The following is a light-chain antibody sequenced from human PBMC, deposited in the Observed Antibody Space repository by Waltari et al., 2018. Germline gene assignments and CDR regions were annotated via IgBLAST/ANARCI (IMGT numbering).Light chain of an antibody. V-gene: IGLV2-14*03. CDR2: DVS. J-gene: IGLJ2*01. CDR1: CGASGAINY. Sequence: SALTQPASVSGSPGPSITISCSACCGASGAINYVSWYRRHPGEAPKVIIYDVSNRPSGVSNRFSGSKSGSTASLTISGLQPEDEAVYYCSSFTSSTTGIFGGGTKLTVL. CDR3: SSFTSSTTGI.